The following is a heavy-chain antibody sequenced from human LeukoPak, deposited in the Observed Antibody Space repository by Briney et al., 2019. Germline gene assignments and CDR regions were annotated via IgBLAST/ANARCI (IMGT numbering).Heavy chain of an antibody. CDR1: GFAFSSYS. Sequence: GGSLRLSCAASGFAFSSYSMNWVRQAPGKGLQWVSSITPSSNYIYYADSVKGRFTISRDNAKNSLYLQMNSLRAEDTAVYFCVRVPAYESSNYYPWYFDHWGQGTLISVSS. V-gene: IGHV3-21*01. CDR2: ITPSSNYI. D-gene: IGHD3-22*01. CDR3: VRVPAYESSNYYPWYFDH. J-gene: IGHJ4*02.